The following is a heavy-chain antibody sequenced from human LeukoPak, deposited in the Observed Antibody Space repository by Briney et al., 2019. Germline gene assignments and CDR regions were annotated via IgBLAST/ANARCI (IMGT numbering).Heavy chain of an antibody. CDR2: IKQGGSDK. V-gene: IGHV3-7*04. CDR3: ARDSGEFHFGY. CDR1: GFTFSNYW. J-gene: IGHJ4*02. D-gene: IGHD3-10*01. Sequence: GGSLRLSCAASGFTFSNYWMGWVRQAPGKGLEWVANIKQGGSDKLYGDSVKGRFTIFRDNAKNSLELQMNSLRVEDTAVYYCARDSGEFHFGYWGQGTLVTVSS.